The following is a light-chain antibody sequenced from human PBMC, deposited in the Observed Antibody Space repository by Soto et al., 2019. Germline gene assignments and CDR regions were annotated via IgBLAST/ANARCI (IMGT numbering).Light chain of an antibody. CDR1: SSDVGSYNR. V-gene: IGLV2-18*01. CDR2: EVS. CDR3: SLYTSSGTYL. J-gene: IGLJ1*01. Sequence: QSALTQPPSVSGSPGQSVTISCTGTSSDVGSYNRVSWYQQSLGTAPKLMIYEVSNRPSGVPDCFSGSKSGNTASLTISGLQGEDDADYYCSLYTSSGTYLFATGTKV.